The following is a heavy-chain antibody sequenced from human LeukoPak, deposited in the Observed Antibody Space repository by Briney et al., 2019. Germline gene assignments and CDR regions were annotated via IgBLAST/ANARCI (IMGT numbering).Heavy chain of an antibody. Sequence: GGSLRLSCAASGFTFSSYGMHWVRQAPGKGLEWVAFIRYDGSNKYYADSVKGRFTISRDNSKNTLYLQMNSLRAEDTAVYYCAKDTPRNLTYYDILTGYYKFNFFDYWGQGTLVTVSS. CDR1: GFTFSSYG. V-gene: IGHV3-30*02. J-gene: IGHJ4*02. CDR3: AKDTPRNLTYYDILTGYYKFNFFDY. D-gene: IGHD3-9*01. CDR2: IRYDGSNK.